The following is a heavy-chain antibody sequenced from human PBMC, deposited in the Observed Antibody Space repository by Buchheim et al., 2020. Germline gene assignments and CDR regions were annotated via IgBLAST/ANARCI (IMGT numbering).Heavy chain of an antibody. V-gene: IGHV3-30*18. CDR3: AKDRWFGELLPDY. D-gene: IGHD3-10*01. CDR1: GFTFSSYG. CDR2: ISYDGSNK. J-gene: IGHJ4*02. Sequence: QVQLVESGGGVVQPGRSLRLSCAASGFTFSSYGMHWVRQAPGKGLEWVAVISYDGSNKYYADSVKGRFTISRDNSKNTLYLQMNSLRAEDTAVYYRAKDRWFGELLPDYWGQGTL.